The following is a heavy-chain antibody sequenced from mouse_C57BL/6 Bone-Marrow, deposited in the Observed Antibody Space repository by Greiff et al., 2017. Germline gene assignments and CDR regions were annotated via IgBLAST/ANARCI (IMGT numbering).Heavy chain of an antibody. CDR2: INPSSGYT. V-gene: IGHV1-4*01. D-gene: IGHD3-2*02. J-gene: IGHJ3*01. CDR3: ARGKLRLRKVAC. CDR1: GYTFTSYT. Sequence: QVQLQQSGAELARPGASVKMSCKASGYTFTSYTMHWVKQRPGQGLEWIGYINPSSGYTKYNQKFKDKATLTADKSSSTAYMQLSSLTSEDSAVYYCARGKLRLRKVACWGQGTLVTVSA.